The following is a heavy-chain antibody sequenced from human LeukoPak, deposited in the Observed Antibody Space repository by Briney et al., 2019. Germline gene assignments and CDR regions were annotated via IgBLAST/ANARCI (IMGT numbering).Heavy chain of an antibody. D-gene: IGHD6-19*01. J-gene: IGHJ4*02. CDR1: GFTFSSYA. Sequence: GGSLRLSCAASGFTFSSYAMSRVRQAPGKGLEWVSAISGSGGSTYYADSVKGRFTISRDNSKNTLYLQMNSLRAEDTAVYYCAKGGVEWLVRSYYFDYWGQGTLVTVSS. CDR2: ISGSGGST. CDR3: AKGGVEWLVRSYYFDY. V-gene: IGHV3-23*01.